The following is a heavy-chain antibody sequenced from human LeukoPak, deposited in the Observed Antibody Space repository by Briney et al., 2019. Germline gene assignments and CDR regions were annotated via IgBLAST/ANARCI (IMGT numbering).Heavy chain of an antibody. J-gene: IGHJ4*02. CDR1: GFTLTYYA. V-gene: IGHV3-30*15. Sequence: GGSLRLSCAASGFTLTYYAMHWVRQAPGKGLEGGAVTSYDGNKKYYADSVKGRFTISRDSSKNTLYLQMSSLRAEDTAVYYCARSSYDYGGIEGPFDYWGQGTLVTVSS. CDR2: TSYDGNKK. D-gene: IGHD4-23*01. CDR3: ARSSYDYGGIEGPFDY.